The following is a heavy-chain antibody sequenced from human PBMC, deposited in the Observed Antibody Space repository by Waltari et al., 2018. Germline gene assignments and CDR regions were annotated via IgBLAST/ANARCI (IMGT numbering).Heavy chain of an antibody. Sequence: QVQLQESGPGLVKPSETLSLTCAVSGYSISSGYYWGWIRQPPGKGLEWIGSIYHSGSTYYNPSLKSRVTISVDTSKNQFSLKLSSVTAADTAVYYRARFPPGERDAFDIWGQGTMVTVSS. CDR2: IYHSGST. J-gene: IGHJ3*02. CDR1: GYSISSGYY. D-gene: IGHD7-27*01. V-gene: IGHV4-38-2*01. CDR3: ARFPPGERDAFDI.